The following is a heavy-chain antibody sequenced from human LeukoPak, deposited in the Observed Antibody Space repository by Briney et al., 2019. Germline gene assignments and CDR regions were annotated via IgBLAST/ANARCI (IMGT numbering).Heavy chain of an antibody. J-gene: IGHJ5*02. CDR3: ARDAVLRYFDWLGQNWFDP. D-gene: IGHD3-9*01. CDR2: INHSGST. V-gene: IGHV4-34*01. CDR1: GGSFSGYY. Sequence: SETLSLTCAVYGGSFSGYYWSWIRQPPGKGLEWIGEINHSGSTNYNPSLKSRVTIPVDTSKNQFSLKLSSVTAADTAVYYCARDAVLRYFDWLGQNWFDPWGQGTLVTVSS.